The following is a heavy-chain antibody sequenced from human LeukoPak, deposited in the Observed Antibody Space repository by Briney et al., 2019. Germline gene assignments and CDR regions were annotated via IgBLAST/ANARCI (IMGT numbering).Heavy chain of an antibody. CDR1: GYTFTGYY. Sequence: GASVKVSCKASGYTFTGYYMHWVRQAPGQGLEWMGWISAYNGNTNYAQKLQGRVTMTTDTSTSTAYMELRSLRSDDTAVYYCAGHSDYGGNPELDYWGQGTLVTVSS. D-gene: IGHD4-23*01. V-gene: IGHV1-18*04. CDR3: AGHSDYGGNPELDY. J-gene: IGHJ4*02. CDR2: ISAYNGNT.